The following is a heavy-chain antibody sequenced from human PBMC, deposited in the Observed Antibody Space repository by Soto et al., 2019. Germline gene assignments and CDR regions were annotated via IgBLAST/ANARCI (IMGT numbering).Heavy chain of an antibody. D-gene: IGHD5-12*01. CDR2: ISSSSSYI. CDR1: GFTFSSYS. Sequence: LGGSLRLSCAASGFTFSSYSMNWVRQAPGKGLEWVSSISSSSSYIYYADSVKGRFTISRDNAKNSLYLQMNSLRAEDTAVYYCARERVVAEMATIGTFFDYWGQGTLVTVSS. CDR3: ARERVVAEMATIGTFFDY. V-gene: IGHV3-21*01. J-gene: IGHJ4*02.